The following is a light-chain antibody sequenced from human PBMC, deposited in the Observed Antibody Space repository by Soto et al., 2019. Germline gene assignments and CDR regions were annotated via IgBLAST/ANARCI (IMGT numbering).Light chain of an antibody. CDR1: QSIGVW. Sequence: ETQMTQSPSTLSASVGDRVTIACRASQSIGVWLAWYQQKPGKAPKLLIYMASTLESGVPSRFSGSGSGAEFTLTITSLQPDDFATYYCLRYDGYSGTFGQGTKVEI. J-gene: IGKJ1*01. V-gene: IGKV1-5*03. CDR3: LRYDGYSGT. CDR2: MAS.